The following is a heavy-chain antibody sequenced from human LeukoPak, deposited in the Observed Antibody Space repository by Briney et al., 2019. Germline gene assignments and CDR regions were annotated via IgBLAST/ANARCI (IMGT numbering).Heavy chain of an antibody. CDR3: AKGQIVVVPAAPGPIDY. Sequence: SETLSLTCAVYGGSFSGYYWSWIRQPPGKGLEWIGEINHSGGTNYNPSLKSRVTISVDTSKNQFSLKLSSVTAADTAVYYCAKGQIVVVPAAPGPIDYWGQGTLVTVSS. J-gene: IGHJ4*02. D-gene: IGHD2-2*01. CDR2: INHSGGT. V-gene: IGHV4-34*01. CDR1: GGSFSGYY.